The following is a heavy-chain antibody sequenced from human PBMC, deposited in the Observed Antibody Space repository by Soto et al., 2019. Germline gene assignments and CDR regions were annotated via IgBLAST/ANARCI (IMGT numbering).Heavy chain of an antibody. CDR3: ASMGYHYGSGSYPLDY. CDR2: IYYSVST. CDR1: GGSISSSSYY. Sequence: SETLSLTCTVSGGSISSSSYYWGWIRQPPGKGLEWIGSIYYSVSTHYNPSLKSRVTIPLDTSKNQFSLNLRSVTAADTAVYYCASMGYHYGSGSYPLDYWGQGTLVTVSS. D-gene: IGHD3-10*01. J-gene: IGHJ4*02. V-gene: IGHV4-39*07.